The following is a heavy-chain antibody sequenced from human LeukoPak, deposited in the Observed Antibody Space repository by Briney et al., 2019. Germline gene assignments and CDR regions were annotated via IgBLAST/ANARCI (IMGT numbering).Heavy chain of an antibody. CDR3: ARWDIVAPCDY. Sequence: GGSLRLSCAASGFTFSSYSMNWVRQAPGKGLEWVSSISSSSSYIYYADSVKGRFTISRDNAKNSPYLQMNSLRAEDTAVYYCARWDIVAPCDYWGQGTLVTVSS. J-gene: IGHJ4*02. D-gene: IGHD5-12*01. CDR2: ISSSSSYI. V-gene: IGHV3-21*01. CDR1: GFTFSSYS.